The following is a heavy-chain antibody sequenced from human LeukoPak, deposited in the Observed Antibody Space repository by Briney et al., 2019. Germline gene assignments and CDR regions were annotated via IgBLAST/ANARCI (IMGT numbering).Heavy chain of an antibody. CDR1: GFTFSSYS. V-gene: IGHV3-21*01. J-gene: IGHJ3*02. CDR2: ISSSSSYI. CDR3: ARDYGDYVRAFDI. Sequence: GGSLRLSCAASGFTFSSYSMNWVRQAPGKGLEWVSSISSSSSYIYYADSVKGRFTISRDNAKNSLYLQMNSLRAEDTAVYYCARDYGDYVRAFDIWGQGTMVTVSS. D-gene: IGHD4-17*01.